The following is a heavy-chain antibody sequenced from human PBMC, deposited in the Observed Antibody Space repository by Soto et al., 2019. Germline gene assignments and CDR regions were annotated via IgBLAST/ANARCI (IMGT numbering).Heavy chain of an antibody. CDR1: GGSLSNYG. J-gene: IGHJ6*02. D-gene: IGHD4-17*01. Sequence: QVQLVQSGAAVKKPGSSVKVSCKASGGSLSNYGISWVRQAPGQGLEWMGGIIPVFGTANYAQKFQGRVTITADESTNIVYMDVTSLRSEDTAVYYCARGDATKIVVTTYYAMGVWGQGTTVTVSS. V-gene: IGHV1-69*12. CDR3: ARGDATKIVVTTYYAMGV. CDR2: IIPVFGTA.